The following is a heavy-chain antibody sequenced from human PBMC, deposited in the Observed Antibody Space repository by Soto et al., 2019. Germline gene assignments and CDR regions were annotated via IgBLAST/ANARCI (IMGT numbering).Heavy chain of an antibody. Sequence: QTWGALTLAGAASALTFSRHAMRCVRQAAGKGLEWLSTINPDGANTHYADSVQGRFIISRDNSRNTVDLYMNSRRADDTAIYFCVSWVAAHFDYWGQGTVVTVSS. D-gene: IGHD6-19*01. CDR3: VSWVAAHFDY. CDR2: INPDGANT. CDR1: ALTFSRHA. J-gene: IGHJ4*02. V-gene: IGHV3-23*01.